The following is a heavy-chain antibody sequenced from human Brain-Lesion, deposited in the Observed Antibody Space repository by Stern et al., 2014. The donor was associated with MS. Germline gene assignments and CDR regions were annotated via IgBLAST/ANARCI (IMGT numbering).Heavy chain of an antibody. CDR1: GGSISSSTYY. Sequence: VQLVESGSGLVKPSETLSLTCTVSGGSISSSTYYWGWIRQPPGEGLEWIGSMYSSGSTFSNPSVKSRVTLSVDTSKNQFSLKLGSGTAADTAVYYCARLTGVVDYWGQGTLVTVSS. D-gene: IGHD7-27*01. J-gene: IGHJ4*02. CDR2: MYSSGST. V-gene: IGHV4-39*01. CDR3: ARLTGVVDY.